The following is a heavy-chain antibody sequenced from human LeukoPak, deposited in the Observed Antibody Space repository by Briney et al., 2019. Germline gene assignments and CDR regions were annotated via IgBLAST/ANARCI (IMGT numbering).Heavy chain of an antibody. V-gene: IGHV4-39*01. D-gene: IGHD3-3*01. Sequence: PSETLSLTCTVSGGPISSSSYYWGWIRQPPGKGLEWIGSIYYSASTYYNPSLKSRVTISVDTSKNQFSLKLSSVTAADTAVYYCARQTPFGVVTFDIWGQGTMVTVSS. CDR3: ARQTPFGVVTFDI. CDR1: GGPISSSSYY. CDR2: IYYSAST. J-gene: IGHJ3*02.